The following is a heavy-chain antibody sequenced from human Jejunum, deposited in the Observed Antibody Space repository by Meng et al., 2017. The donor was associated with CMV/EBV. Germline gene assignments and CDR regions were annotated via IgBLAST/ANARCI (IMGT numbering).Heavy chain of an antibody. D-gene: IGHD3-10*02. Sequence: QGQLQQSGPGLVKPAQHLSLTCAISGDSVSSNSAAWNWIRQSPSRGLEWLGRTYYRSKYYNDYALSVKSRITINPDTSKNQFSLQLNSVTPEDTAIYYCARDWGDVRGGFDFWGQGTLVTVSS. J-gene: IGHJ4*02. V-gene: IGHV6-1*01. CDR1: GDSVSSNSAA. CDR3: ARDWGDVRGGFDF. CDR2: TYYRSKYYN.